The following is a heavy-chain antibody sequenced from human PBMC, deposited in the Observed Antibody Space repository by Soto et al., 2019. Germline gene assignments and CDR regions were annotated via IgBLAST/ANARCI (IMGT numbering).Heavy chain of an antibody. V-gene: IGHV3-30*18. CDR3: AKAGLKRWLHHSAY. J-gene: IGHJ4*02. D-gene: IGHD5-12*01. CDR1: GFTFSSYG. Sequence: QTGGSLRLSCAASGFTFSSYGMHWVRQAPGKGLEWVAVISYDGSNKYYADSVKGRFTISRDNSKNTLYLQMNSLRAEDTAVYYCAKAGLKRWLHHSAYWGQGTLVTVSS. CDR2: ISYDGSNK.